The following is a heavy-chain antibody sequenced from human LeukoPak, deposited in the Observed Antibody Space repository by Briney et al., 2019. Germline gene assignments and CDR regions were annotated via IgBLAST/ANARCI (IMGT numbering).Heavy chain of an antibody. CDR3: ARCYSNYEYYFDY. Sequence: SETLSLTCTVSGGPISSGSYYWSWIRQPAGKGLEWIGRIYTSGSTNYNPSLKSRVTISVDTSKNQFSLKLSSVTAADTAVYYCARCYSNYEYYFDYWGQGTLVTVSS. D-gene: IGHD4-11*01. J-gene: IGHJ4*02. CDR1: GGPISSGSYY. CDR2: IYTSGST. V-gene: IGHV4-61*02.